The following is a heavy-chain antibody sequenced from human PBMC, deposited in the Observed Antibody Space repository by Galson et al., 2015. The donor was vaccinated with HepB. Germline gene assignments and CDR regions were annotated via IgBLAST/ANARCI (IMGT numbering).Heavy chain of an antibody. J-gene: IGHJ4*02. CDR2: IGRSSSAT. Sequence: SLRLSCAASGFIFSDYSMNWVRQVPGKGLEWISHIGRSSSATHYADSVKGRFTISRDDARNSVYLQMNSLRAEDTAVYYCARDFNWGLDYWGQGDLVTVSS. D-gene: IGHD7-27*01. CDR3: ARDFNWGLDY. V-gene: IGHV3-48*01. CDR1: GFIFSDYS.